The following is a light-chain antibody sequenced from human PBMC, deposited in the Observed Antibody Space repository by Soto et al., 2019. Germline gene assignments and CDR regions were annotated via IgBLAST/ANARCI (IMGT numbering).Light chain of an antibody. Sequence: EIVMTQSPATLSVSPGEGATLSCRASQSVSHNLAWYQQKPGQAPRLLIYGASTRATGIPTRFSGSGSVTEFTLTISSLQSEYFAVYYCEQYNSWPPLYTFGQGTKLEIK. CDR3: EQYNSWPPLYT. J-gene: IGKJ2*01. CDR1: QSVSHN. CDR2: GAS. V-gene: IGKV3-15*01.